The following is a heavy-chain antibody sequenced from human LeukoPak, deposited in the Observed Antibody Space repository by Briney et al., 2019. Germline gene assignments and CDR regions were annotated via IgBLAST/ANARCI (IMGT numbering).Heavy chain of an antibody. J-gene: IGHJ4*02. V-gene: IGHV3-23*01. Sequence: QTGGSLRLSCAASGFTFSSYAMNWVRQAPGKGLEWVSTISNSGESTYYADSVKGRFTISRDNSKNTLYLQMNSLRAEDTAVYYCAKLEPSSRGPYLTSAAQLDYWGQGTLVTVSS. CDR1: GFTFSSYA. CDR3: AKLEPSSRGPYLTSAAQLDY. D-gene: IGHD6-13*01. CDR2: ISNSGEST.